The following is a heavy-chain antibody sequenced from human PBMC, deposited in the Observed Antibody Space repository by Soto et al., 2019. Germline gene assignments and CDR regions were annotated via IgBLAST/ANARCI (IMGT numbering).Heavy chain of an antibody. J-gene: IGHJ4*02. Sequence: EVQLLESGGGLVQPGGSLRLSCAASGFTFTDYALSWVRQAPGKGLEWVATISGIGGSTYLADSVKGRLSISRDDSKNTLYLELNSLRAEDTAVYYCAKDWGRIAVAGWTDWGPGTLVTVSS. V-gene: IGHV3-23*01. CDR3: AKDWGRIAVAGWTD. CDR1: GFTFTDYA. D-gene: IGHD6-19*01. CDR2: ISGIGGST.